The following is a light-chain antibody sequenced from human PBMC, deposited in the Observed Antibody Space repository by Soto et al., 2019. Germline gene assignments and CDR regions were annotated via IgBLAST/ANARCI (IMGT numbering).Light chain of an antibody. V-gene: IGLV2-14*01. Sequence: QSVLTQPASVSGSPGQSITISCTGTTSDVGGYNYVSWYQQHPGKAPKLMIYEVSNRPSGVSNRFSGPKSGNTASLTISGLQAEDEAAYYCFSYTTSSAPYVFGTGTKLTVL. CDR3: FSYTTSSAPYV. J-gene: IGLJ1*01. CDR2: EVS. CDR1: TSDVGGYNY.